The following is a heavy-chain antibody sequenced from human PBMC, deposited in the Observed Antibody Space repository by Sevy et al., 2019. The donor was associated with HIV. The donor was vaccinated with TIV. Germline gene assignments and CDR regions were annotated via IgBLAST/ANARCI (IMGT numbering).Heavy chain of an antibody. V-gene: IGHV4-38-2*02. D-gene: IGHD2-8*01. Sequence: SETLSLTCNVSGYSISSGYYWGWIRQPPGKGLEWIGSIYHSGSTYYNPSLKSRVTISVDTSKNQFSLKLSSVTAADTAVYYCARARRGAMAEAFDIWGQGTMVTVSS. J-gene: IGHJ3*02. CDR2: IYHSGST. CDR1: GYSISSGYY. CDR3: ARARRGAMAEAFDI.